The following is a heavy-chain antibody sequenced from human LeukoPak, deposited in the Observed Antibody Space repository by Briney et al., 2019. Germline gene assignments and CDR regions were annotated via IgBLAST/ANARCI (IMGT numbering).Heavy chain of an antibody. CDR3: TTKVIRGNSGDDYDD. CDR1: GVTFRSYG. Sequence: RGPLRLSCAASGVTFRSYGMHWVRQAPGKGLEWVALISSDGNDKLYGDSVKGRFTISRDDSKSTLYLQMNSLRVEDTAVYYCTTKVIRGNSGDDYDDWGQGTLVTVSS. D-gene: IGHD5-12*01. J-gene: IGHJ4*02. CDR2: ISSDGNDK. V-gene: IGHV3-30*03.